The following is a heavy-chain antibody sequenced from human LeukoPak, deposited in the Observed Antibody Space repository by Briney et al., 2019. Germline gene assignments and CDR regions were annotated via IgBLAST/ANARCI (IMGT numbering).Heavy chain of an antibody. CDR3: ARVVASTHSYGDSGLWYYYYGMDV. V-gene: IGHV3-11*01. J-gene: IGHJ6*02. CDR2: ISSSGSTI. Sequence: TGGSLRLSCAASGFTFSDYYMSWIRQAPGKGLEWVSYISSSGSTIYYADSVKGRFTISRDNAKNSLYLQMNSLRAEDTAVYYCARVVASTHSYGDSGLWYYYYGMDVWGQGTTVTVSS. D-gene: IGHD4-17*01. CDR1: GFTFSDYY.